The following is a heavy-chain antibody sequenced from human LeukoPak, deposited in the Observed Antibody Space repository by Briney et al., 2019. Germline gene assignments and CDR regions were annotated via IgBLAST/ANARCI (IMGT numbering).Heavy chain of an antibody. V-gene: IGHV4-59*06. D-gene: IGHD3-22*01. J-gene: IGHJ4*02. CDR1: GGSISTYY. CDR3: ARLVPYYYDSSGYYFDY. Sequence: SETLSLTCTVSGGSISTYYWSWIRQHPGKGLEWIGYIYYSGSTYYNPSLKSRVTISVDTSKNQFSLKLSSVTAADTAVYYCARLVPYYYDSSGYYFDYWGQGTLVTVSS. CDR2: IYYSGST.